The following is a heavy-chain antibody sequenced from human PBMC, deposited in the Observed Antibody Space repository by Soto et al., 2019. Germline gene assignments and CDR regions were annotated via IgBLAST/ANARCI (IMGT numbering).Heavy chain of an antibody. D-gene: IGHD2-15*01. J-gene: IGHJ4*02. CDR2: IIPIFGTA. CDR1: GGTFSSYA. Sequence: QVQLVQSGAEVKKPGSSVKVSCKASGGTFSSYAISWVRQAPGQGLEWIGGIIPIFGTANYAQKLQGRVTITADESTSTAYMELSSLRSEDTAVHYCARESRYCSGGSCYFLPGIDYWGQGTLVTVSS. CDR3: ARESRYCSGGSCYFLPGIDY. V-gene: IGHV1-69*12.